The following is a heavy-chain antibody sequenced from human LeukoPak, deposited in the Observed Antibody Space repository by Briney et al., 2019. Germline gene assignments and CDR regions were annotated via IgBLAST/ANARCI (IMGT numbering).Heavy chain of an antibody. CDR3: ARDVCSGGSCYYYYYMDV. V-gene: IGHV1-69*06. CDR2: IIPIFGTA. J-gene: IGHJ6*03. Sequence: SVKVSCKASGGTFSSYAISWVRQAPGQGLEWMGGIIPIFGTANYAQKFQGRVTITADKSTSTAYMELSSLRSEDTAVYYCARDVCSGGSCYYYYYMDVWGKGTTVTISS. CDR1: GGTFSSYA. D-gene: IGHD2-15*01.